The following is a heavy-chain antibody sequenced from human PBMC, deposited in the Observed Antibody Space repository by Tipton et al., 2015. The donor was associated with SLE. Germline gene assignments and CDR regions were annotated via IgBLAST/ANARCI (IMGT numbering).Heavy chain of an antibody. CDR3: ARGYDSSGYYGY. CDR2: ISSSSSYT. CDR1: GFTFSDYY. V-gene: IGHV3-11*03. J-gene: IGHJ4*02. Sequence: SLRLSCAASGFTFSDYYMSWIRQAPGKGLEWVSYISSSSSYTNYADSVKGRFTISRDNAKNSLYLQMNSLRAEDTAVHYCARGYDSSGYYGYWGQGTLVTVSS. D-gene: IGHD3-22*01.